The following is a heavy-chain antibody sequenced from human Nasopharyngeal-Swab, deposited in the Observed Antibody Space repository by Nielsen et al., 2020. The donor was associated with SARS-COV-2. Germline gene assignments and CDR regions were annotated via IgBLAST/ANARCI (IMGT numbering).Heavy chain of an antibody. CDR3: ARDAPAHYGAFY. D-gene: IGHD4-17*01. Sequence: GESLKISCAASGFIFSNYAMHWVRQAPGKGLEWVAFIAHDASNEYYGDSVKGRFSISRDRSKNTLYLQMDSLRGEDTAVYYCARDAPAHYGAFYWGRGTLVTVSS. J-gene: IGHJ4*02. V-gene: IGHV3-30*04. CDR1: GFIFSNYA. CDR2: IAHDASNE.